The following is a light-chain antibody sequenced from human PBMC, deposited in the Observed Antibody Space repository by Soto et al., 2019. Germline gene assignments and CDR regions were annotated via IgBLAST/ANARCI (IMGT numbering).Light chain of an antibody. J-gene: IGLJ2*01. CDR3: QSYDNSLSSSV. CDR2: RNS. Sequence: QSVLSQPPSVSGAPGQGVTISCTGSSSNIGAGYDVHWYQQLPGTAPKLLMYRNSYRPSGVPDRFSGSKSGTSASLAVTGLQAEDEADYYCQSYDNSLSSSVFGGGTKLTVL. V-gene: IGLV1-40*01. CDR1: SSNIGAGYD.